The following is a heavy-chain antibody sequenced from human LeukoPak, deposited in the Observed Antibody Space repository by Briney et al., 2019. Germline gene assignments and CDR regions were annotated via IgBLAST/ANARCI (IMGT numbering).Heavy chain of an antibody. CDR3: ARDRYSGYAWFDP. D-gene: IGHD5-12*01. J-gene: IGHJ5*02. V-gene: IGHV4-34*01. CDR2: INHSGST. CDR1: GGSFSGYY. Sequence: SETLSLTCAVYGGSFSGYYWSWIRQPPGKGLEWIGEINHSGSTNYNPSLKSRVTISVDTSKNQFSLKLSSVTAADTAVYYCARDRYSGYAWFDPWGQGTLVTVSS.